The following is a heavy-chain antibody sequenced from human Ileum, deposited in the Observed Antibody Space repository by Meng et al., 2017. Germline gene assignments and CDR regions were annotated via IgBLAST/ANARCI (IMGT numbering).Heavy chain of an antibody. D-gene: IGHD6-13*01. J-gene: IGHJ4*02. V-gene: IGHV3-73*02. Sequence: VQLVESGGGLVQPGGSLKLSCAASGFSFSDSSMHWVRQASGKGLEWVGHIRSKAHNYATTYAESVKGRFTISRDESKNTAYLQMSSLKTEDTAVYYCTRLYSAGWGQGTLVTVSS. CDR2: IRSKAHNYAT. CDR3: TRLYSAG. CDR1: GFSFSDSS.